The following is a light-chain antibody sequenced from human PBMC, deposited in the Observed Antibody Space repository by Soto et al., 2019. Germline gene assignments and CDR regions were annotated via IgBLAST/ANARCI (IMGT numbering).Light chain of an antibody. CDR1: QSVSSY. V-gene: IGKV3-11*01. CDR2: DAS. Sequence: DIVMTQSPATLSLSPGERATLSCRASQSVSSYLALYQQKPGQAPRLLIYDASNRATGIPARFSGSGSGTDFTLTISSLEPEDFAVYYCQQRSNWPRTFGQGTKVEIK. J-gene: IGKJ1*01. CDR3: QQRSNWPRT.